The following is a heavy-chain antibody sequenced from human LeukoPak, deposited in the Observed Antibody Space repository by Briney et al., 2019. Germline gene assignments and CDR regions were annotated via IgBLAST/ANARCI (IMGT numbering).Heavy chain of an antibody. Sequence: GGSLRLSCAASGFTFSTFWMIWFRQAPGKGLEWVANINPGESNKQYVDSVKGRFTISRDNAKNSLYLQMNSLRAEDTAVYYCARPFGGGMDVWGPGTTVTVSS. CDR3: ARPFGGGMDV. V-gene: IGHV3-7*01. CDR2: INPGESNK. D-gene: IGHD3-16*01. J-gene: IGHJ6*02. CDR1: GFTFSTFW.